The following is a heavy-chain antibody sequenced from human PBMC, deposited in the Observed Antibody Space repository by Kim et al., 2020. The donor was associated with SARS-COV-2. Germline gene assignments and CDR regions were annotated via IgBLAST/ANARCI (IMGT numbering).Heavy chain of an antibody. CDR3: ARGADYYDFWSGYYTIRYFDY. J-gene: IGHJ4*02. V-gene: IGHV3-21*01. CDR2: ISSSSSYI. CDR1: GFTFSSYS. Sequence: GGSLRLSCAASGFTFSSYSMNWVRQAPGKGLEWVASISSSSSYIYYADSVKGRFTISRDNSKNSLYLQMNSLRAEDTAVYYCARGADYYDFWSGYYTIRYFDYWGQGTLVTVSS. D-gene: IGHD3-3*01.